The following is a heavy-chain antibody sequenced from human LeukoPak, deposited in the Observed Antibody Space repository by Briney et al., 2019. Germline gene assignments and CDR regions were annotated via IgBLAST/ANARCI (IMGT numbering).Heavy chain of an antibody. CDR1: GFTFSSYG. J-gene: IGHJ4*02. CDR3: AKGRLLLSSSWFDY. Sequence: GGSLRLSCAASGFTFSSYGMHWVRQAPGKGLEWVAFIRYDGSNKYYADSVKGRFTISRDNSKNTLYLQMNSLRAEDTAVYYCAKGRLLLSSSWFDYWGQGTLVTVSS. V-gene: IGHV3-30*02. CDR2: IRYDGSNK. D-gene: IGHD6-13*01.